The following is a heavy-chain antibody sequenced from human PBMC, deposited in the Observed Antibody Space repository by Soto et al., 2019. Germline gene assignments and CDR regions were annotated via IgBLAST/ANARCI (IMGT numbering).Heavy chain of an antibody. V-gene: IGHV4-30-2*01. D-gene: IGHD5-12*01. CDR3: AAGGGLPRYY. J-gene: IGHJ4*02. CDR1: GGSISSGGYS. Sequence: QLQLQESGSGLVEPSQTLALSYAVSGGSISSGGYSWSWIRQPPGKGLEWIGYIYHSGSTYYNPSLKSRVTISVDRSKNQFSLKLSSVSAADTAVYYCAAGGGLPRYYWGQGTLVTVSS. CDR2: IYHSGST.